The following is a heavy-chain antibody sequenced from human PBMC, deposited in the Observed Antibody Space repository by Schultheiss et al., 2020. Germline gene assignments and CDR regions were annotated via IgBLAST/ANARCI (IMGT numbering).Heavy chain of an antibody. CDR3: ARVYFKGIEEGFDY. D-gene: IGHD2/OR15-2a*01. CDR1: GYTFTGYY. CDR2: ISAYNGNT. V-gene: IGHV1-18*04. J-gene: IGHJ4*02. Sequence: ASVKVSCKASGYTFTGYYMHWVRQAPGQGLEWMGGISAYNGNTNYAEKFQGRVTMTTDTSTSTAYMELRSLRSDDTAVYYCARVYFKGIEEGFDYWCQGTLVTVSS.